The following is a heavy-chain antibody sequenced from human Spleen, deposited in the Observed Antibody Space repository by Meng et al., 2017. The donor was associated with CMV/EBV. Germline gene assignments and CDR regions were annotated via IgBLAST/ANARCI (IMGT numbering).Heavy chain of an antibody. V-gene: IGHV3-30*04. D-gene: IGHD3-3*01. CDR3: AKGYDFWSGYSLDY. CDR2: ISFDGNNK. Sequence: GESLKISCAASGFTFNTYAVHWVRQAPGKGLEWVAVISFDGNNKYFADSVKGRFTITRDNSKNTLYLQMNSLRAEDTAVYYCAKGYDFWSGYSLDYWGQGTLVTVSS. CDR1: GFTFNTYA. J-gene: IGHJ4*02.